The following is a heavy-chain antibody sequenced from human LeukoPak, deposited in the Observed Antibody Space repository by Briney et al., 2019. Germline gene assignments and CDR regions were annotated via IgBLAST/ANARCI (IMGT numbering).Heavy chain of an antibody. Sequence: GGSLRLSCAASGFTFITYSMNWFRQAPGKGLEWVSYISSSSSTIYYADSVKGRFTISRDNAKNSLYLQMNSLRAEDTAVYYCARDKYYYDSSGYSSFDYWGQGTLVTVSS. D-gene: IGHD3-22*01. V-gene: IGHV3-48*01. J-gene: IGHJ4*02. CDR2: ISSSSSTI. CDR1: GFTFITYS. CDR3: ARDKYYYDSSGYSSFDY.